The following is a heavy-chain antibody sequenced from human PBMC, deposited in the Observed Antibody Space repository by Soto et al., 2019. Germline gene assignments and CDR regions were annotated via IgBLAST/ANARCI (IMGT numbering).Heavy chain of an antibody. V-gene: IGHV1-3*05. Sequence: QVQLVQSGAEEKKPGASVKVSCKASGYTFTTYPMNWLRQAPGQRPEWMGWINVGNGGTKYSQKFQGRVSITRDTSASTAYMQLSRLRSDDTAVYYCATDRGGYCSGGSCPEAWFDPWGRGTLVTVTS. J-gene: IGHJ5*02. CDR1: GYTFTTYP. CDR2: INVGNGGT. CDR3: ATDRGGYCSGGSCPEAWFDP. D-gene: IGHD2-15*01.